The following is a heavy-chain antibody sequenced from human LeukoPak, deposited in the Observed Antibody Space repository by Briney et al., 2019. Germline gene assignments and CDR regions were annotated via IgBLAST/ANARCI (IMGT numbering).Heavy chain of an antibody. CDR2: ISGSGGST. J-gene: IGHJ4*02. CDR1: GFTFSSYA. V-gene: IGHV3-23*01. Sequence: PGGSLRLSCAASGFTFSSYAMNWVRQAPGKGVEWVSTISGSGGSTYYADSVKGRFTISRDNPKNTLYLQMNSLRAEDTAVYYCAKALGGSGSNFDYWGQGTLVTVSS. D-gene: IGHD3-10*01. CDR3: AKALGGSGSNFDY.